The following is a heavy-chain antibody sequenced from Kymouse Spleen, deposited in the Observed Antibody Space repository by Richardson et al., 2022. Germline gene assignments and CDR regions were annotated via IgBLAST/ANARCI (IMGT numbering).Heavy chain of an antibody. CDR2: ISWNSGSI. J-gene: IGHJ4*02. CDR1: GFTFDDYA. V-gene: IGHV3-9*01. CDR3: AKDLAAASL*L. D-gene: IGHD6-13*01. Sequence: EVQLVESGGGLVQPGRSLRLSCAASGFTFDDYAMHWVRQAPGKGLEWVSGISWNSGSIGYADSVKGRFTISRDNAKNSLYLQMNSLRAEDTALYYCAKDLAAASL*LLGPGNPGHRLL.